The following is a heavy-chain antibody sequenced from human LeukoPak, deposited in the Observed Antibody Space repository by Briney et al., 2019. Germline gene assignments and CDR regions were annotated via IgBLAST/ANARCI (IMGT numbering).Heavy chain of an antibody. D-gene: IGHD1-26*01. CDR3: ARSGVGATYYWYFDL. Sequence: PGGSLRLSCAASGFTFSSYSMNWVRQAPGKGLEWVSYISSSSSTIYYADSVKGRFTISRDNAKNSLYLQMNSLRAEDTAVYYCARSGVGATYYWYFDLWGRGTLVTVSS. J-gene: IGHJ2*01. V-gene: IGHV3-48*04. CDR1: GFTFSSYS. CDR2: ISSSSSTI.